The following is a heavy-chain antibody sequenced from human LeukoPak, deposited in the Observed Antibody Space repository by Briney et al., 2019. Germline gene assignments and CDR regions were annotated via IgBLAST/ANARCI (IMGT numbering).Heavy chain of an antibody. Sequence: GASVKVSCKASGYTFTGYYMHWVRQAPGQGLEWMGWINPNSGGTNYAQKFQGRVTMTRDTSISTAYMELSRLRSDDTAVYYCARDISGWQYNFDYWGQGTLVTVSS. D-gene: IGHD6-19*01. CDR2: INPNSGGT. CDR1: GYTFTGYY. V-gene: IGHV1-2*02. J-gene: IGHJ4*02. CDR3: ARDISGWQYNFDY.